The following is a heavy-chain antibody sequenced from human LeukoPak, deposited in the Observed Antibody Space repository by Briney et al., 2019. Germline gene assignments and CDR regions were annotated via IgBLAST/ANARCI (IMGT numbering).Heavy chain of an antibody. CDR3: AAGGVIPQDYYYGMDV. V-gene: IGHV3-21*01. D-gene: IGHD3-16*02. CDR2: ISSSSSYI. J-gene: IGHJ6*04. CDR1: GFTFSSYS. Sequence: GGSLRLSCAASGFTFSSYSMNWVRQAPGKGLEWLSSISSSSSYIYYADSVKGRFTISRDNAKNSLYLQMNSLRAEDTAVYYCAAGGVIPQDYYYGMDVWGKGTTVTVSS.